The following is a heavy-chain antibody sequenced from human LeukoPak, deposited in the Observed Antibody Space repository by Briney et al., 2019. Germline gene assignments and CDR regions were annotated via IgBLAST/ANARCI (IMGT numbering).Heavy chain of an antibody. CDR3: ARVATYYDSSGYNSGYFDY. D-gene: IGHD3-22*01. CDR2: IDTDGSST. Sequence: GGSLRLSCAASGFTFSSYWMHWVRQAPGKGLVWVSRIDTDGSSTTYADSVKGRFTISRDNAKNTLYLQMNSLRAEGTAVYYCARVATYYDSSGYNSGYFDYWGQGTLVTVSS. CDR1: GFTFSSYW. V-gene: IGHV3-74*01. J-gene: IGHJ4*02.